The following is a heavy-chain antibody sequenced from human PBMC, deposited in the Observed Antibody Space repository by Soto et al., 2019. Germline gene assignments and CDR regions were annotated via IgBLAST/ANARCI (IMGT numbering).Heavy chain of an antibody. Sequence: QVHLVQSGAEVKKPGASVKVSCKASGYTFTRYGITWVRQAPGQGLGWVGWISAHNGNTDYAQKHQGRVIVTRDASTSTAYMELRSLRSDDTAVYYCARGRYGDYGGQGALVTVSS. J-gene: IGHJ4*02. CDR3: ARGRYGDY. CDR1: GYTFTRYG. D-gene: IGHD1-1*01. CDR2: ISAHNGNT. V-gene: IGHV1-18*01.